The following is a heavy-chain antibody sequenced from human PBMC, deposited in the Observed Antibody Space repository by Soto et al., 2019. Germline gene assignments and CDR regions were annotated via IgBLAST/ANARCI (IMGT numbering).Heavy chain of an antibody. CDR3: ARGGQDFWSGPFDY. V-gene: IGHV4-4*07. D-gene: IGHD3-3*01. Sequence: SETLSLTCTVSGGSISNYYFNWIRQPAGKGLEWIGRIDTSGSTNYNPSLKSRVTMSVDTSKQEFSLKLSSVTAADTALYYCARGGQDFWSGPFDYWGRGALVTVSS. CDR1: GGSISNYY. CDR2: IDTSGST. J-gene: IGHJ4*02.